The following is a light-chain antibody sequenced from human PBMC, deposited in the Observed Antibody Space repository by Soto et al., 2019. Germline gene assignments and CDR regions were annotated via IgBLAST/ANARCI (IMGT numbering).Light chain of an antibody. Sequence: DIQMTQSPSTLSASVGDTVIITCRASQSIRTWLAWYQQKPGKVPNLLIYKASSLESGVPSRFSGSGSGTEFTLTISILQPDDFATYYCQQYNSYSLFTFGPGTKVDVK. CDR1: QSIRTW. CDR3: QQYNSYSLFT. J-gene: IGKJ3*01. V-gene: IGKV1-5*03. CDR2: KAS.